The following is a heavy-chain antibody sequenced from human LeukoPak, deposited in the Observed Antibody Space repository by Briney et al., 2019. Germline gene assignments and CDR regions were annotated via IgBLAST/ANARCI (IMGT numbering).Heavy chain of an antibody. D-gene: IGHD2-2*01. CDR2: ISSSGSTI. CDR3: ATSVVVPAAMYRVVSYYFDY. J-gene: IGHJ4*02. Sequence: GGSLRLSCAASGFTFSSYEMNWVRQAPGKGLEWVSYISSSGSTIYYADSVKGRFTFSRDNAKNSLYLQMNSLRAEDTAVYYCATSVVVPAAMYRVVSYYFDYWGQGTLVTVSS. CDR1: GFTFSSYE. V-gene: IGHV3-48*03.